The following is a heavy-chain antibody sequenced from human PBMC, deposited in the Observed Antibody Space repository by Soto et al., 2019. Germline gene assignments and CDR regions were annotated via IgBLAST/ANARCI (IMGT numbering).Heavy chain of an antibody. CDR2: ISSSSSYI. J-gene: IGHJ4*02. V-gene: IGHV3-21*01. CDR1: GFTFSSYS. Sequence: EVQVVGSGGGLVKPGGSLRLSSAASGFTFSSYSMKWVRQAPGKGLEWVSTISSSSSYIYYADSVKGRFTISRDNAKKALYVSINKLRADDTAVYYCETYYLSLLNYAYWGQGTLVTVS. D-gene: IGHD1-26*01. CDR3: ETYYLSLLNYAY.